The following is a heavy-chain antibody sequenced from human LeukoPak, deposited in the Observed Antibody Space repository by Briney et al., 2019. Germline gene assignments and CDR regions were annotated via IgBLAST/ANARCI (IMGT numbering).Heavy chain of an antibody. V-gene: IGHV3-53*01. Sequence: GGSLRLSCAASGFTVSSNYMSWVRQAPGKGLEWVSIIYSGGSTYYADSVKGRFTISRDNSKNTLYLQMNSLRAEDTAVYYCAKAETSYHAFDIWGQGTMVTVSS. CDR3: AKAETSYHAFDI. J-gene: IGHJ3*02. CDR2: IYSGGST. CDR1: GFTVSSNY.